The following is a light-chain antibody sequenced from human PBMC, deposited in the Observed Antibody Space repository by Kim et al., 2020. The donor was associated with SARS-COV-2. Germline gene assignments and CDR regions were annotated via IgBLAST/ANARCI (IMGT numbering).Light chain of an antibody. Sequence: SNWLAWYQQIPGQAPNLLIYKASSLESGVPSRFSGSGSGTEFTLTISSLQPEDFATYYCQQYNSCFRWTFGQGTKLEI. CDR1: SNW. J-gene: IGKJ2*02. CDR2: KAS. CDR3: QQYNSCFRWT. V-gene: IGKV1-5*03.